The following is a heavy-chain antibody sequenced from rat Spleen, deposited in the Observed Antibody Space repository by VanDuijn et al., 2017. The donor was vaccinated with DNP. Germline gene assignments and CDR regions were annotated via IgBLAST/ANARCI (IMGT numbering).Heavy chain of an antibody. CDR2: IYTGSGST. D-gene: IGHD4-3*01. CDR1: GYTFTTYY. J-gene: IGHJ3*01. V-gene: IGHV1-43*01. Sequence: QVQLQQSGAELAKPGSSVKISCKASGYTFTTYYIGWIKQTTGQGLEYIGYIYTGSGSTNYNEKFKGKATLTVDKSSDTAFMQLSSLTPDDSAVYYCASSWVGVRGIWFAYWGQGTLVTVSS. CDR3: ASSWVGVRGIWFAY.